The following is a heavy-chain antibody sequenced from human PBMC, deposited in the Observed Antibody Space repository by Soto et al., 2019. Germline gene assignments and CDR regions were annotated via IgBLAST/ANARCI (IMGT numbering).Heavy chain of an antibody. Sequence: SQTLSLTCAISGDSVSSNSAAWNWIRQSPSRGLEWLGRTYYRSKWYNDYAVSVKSRITINPDTSKNQFSLQLNSVTPEDTAVYYCARGRSYCSGGSCYPDALDVWGKGTTVTVSS. CDR2: TYYRSKWYN. J-gene: IGHJ6*04. CDR1: GDSVSSNSAA. V-gene: IGHV6-1*01. CDR3: ARGRSYCSGGSCYPDALDV. D-gene: IGHD2-15*01.